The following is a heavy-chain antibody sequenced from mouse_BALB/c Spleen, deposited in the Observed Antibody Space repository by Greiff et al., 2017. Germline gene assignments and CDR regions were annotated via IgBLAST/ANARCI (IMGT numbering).Heavy chain of an antibody. V-gene: IGHV5-17*02. CDR2: ISSGSSTI. CDR1: GFTFSSFG. Sequence: EVKLVESGGGLVQPGGSRKLSCAASGFTFSSFGMHWVRQAPEKGLEWVAYISSGSSTIYYADTVKGRFTISRDNPKNTLFLQMTSLRSEDTAMYYCARRTEYFDVWGAGTTVTVSS. J-gene: IGHJ1*01. CDR3: ARRTEYFDV.